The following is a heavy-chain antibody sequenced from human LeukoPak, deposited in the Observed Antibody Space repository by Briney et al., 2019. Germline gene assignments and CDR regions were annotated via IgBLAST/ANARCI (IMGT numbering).Heavy chain of an antibody. CDR1: GFTFSDYA. J-gene: IGHJ4*02. Sequence: GGSLRLSCAASGFTFSDYAMNWVRQAPGKGLEWVSGIRVGGELYYADSVKGRFTISRDNSENTLYLQMNSLRAEDTAVYYCAKGGLYGDYSRTPFDYWGQGTLVTVSS. D-gene: IGHD4-17*01. CDR3: AKGGLYGDYSRTPFDY. CDR2: IRVGGEL. V-gene: IGHV3-23*01.